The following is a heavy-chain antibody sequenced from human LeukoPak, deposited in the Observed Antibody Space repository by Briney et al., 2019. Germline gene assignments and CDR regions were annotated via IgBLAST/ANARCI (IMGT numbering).Heavy chain of an antibody. Sequence: GASVKVSCKASGYTFTSYDINWVRQVTGQGLEWMGWMNPNSGNTGYVQKFQGRVTMTRNTSIGTAYMELSSLRSEDTAVYYCARSSMVDWSNYPYYYYYMDVWGKGTTVTVSS. CDR2: MNPNSGNT. CDR1: GYTFTSYD. V-gene: IGHV1-8*01. CDR3: ARSSMVDWSNYPYYYYYMDV. D-gene: IGHD3-9*01. J-gene: IGHJ6*03.